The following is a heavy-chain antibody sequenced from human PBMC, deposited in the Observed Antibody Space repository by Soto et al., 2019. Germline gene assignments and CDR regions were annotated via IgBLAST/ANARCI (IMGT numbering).Heavy chain of an antibody. CDR1: GGSFSSGDYY. D-gene: IGHD3-3*01. CDR2: IYYSGST. CDR3: ARDRAYYDFWRGPGNSWFDP. Sequence: SETLSLTCTGSGGSFSSGDYYWIWIRQPPGKGLEWIGYIYYSGSTYYNPSLKSRVTISVDTSKNQFSLKLSSVTAADTAVYYCARDRAYYDFWRGPGNSWFDPWGQGTLVPVSS. J-gene: IGHJ5*02. V-gene: IGHV4-30-4*01.